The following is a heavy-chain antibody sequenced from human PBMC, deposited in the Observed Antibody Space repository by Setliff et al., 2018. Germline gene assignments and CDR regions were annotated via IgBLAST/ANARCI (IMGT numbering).Heavy chain of an antibody. CDR3: VLTMTNMDPVDTATYYCAHRRDTPGLWFGELEDYYYYGMDV. V-gene: IGHV3-15*01. D-gene: IGHD3-10*01. Sequence: GGSLRLSCAASGFTFSNAWMSWVRQAPGKGLEWVGRFKSIADGGTTNYAAPVQGRFTISRDDSKNTLFLQMNSLKTKDTSKNQVVLTMTNMDPVDTATYYCAHRRDTPGLWFGELEDYYYYGMDVWGQGTTVTVSS. CDR1: GFTFSNAW. CDR2: FKSIADGGTT. J-gene: IGHJ6*02.